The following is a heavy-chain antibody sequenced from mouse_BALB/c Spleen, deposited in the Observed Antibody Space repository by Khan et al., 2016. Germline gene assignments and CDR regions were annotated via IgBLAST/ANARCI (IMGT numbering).Heavy chain of an antibody. D-gene: IGHD1-1*01. CDR1: GFAFSRYW. V-gene: IGHV4-1*02. CDR3: GRRYYYGFVDY. CDR2: INPDSSTI. Sequence: EVKLLESGGGLVQPGGSLKLSCAASGFAFSRYWMSWVRQAPGKGLEWIGEINPDSSTINYKPSLKDKFIISRDTAKNTLYLQMSKVRAEDTALYYCGRRYYYGFVDYWGQGTTLTVSS. J-gene: IGHJ2*01.